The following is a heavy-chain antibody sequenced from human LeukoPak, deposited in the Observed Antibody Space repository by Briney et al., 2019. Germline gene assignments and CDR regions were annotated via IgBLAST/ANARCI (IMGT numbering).Heavy chain of an antibody. Sequence: PSETLSLTCAVSGYSISSGYYWGWIRQPPGKGLEWIGSIYHSGSTYYNPSLKSRVTISVDTSKNQFSLELSSVTAADTAVYYCARLKAAAGTGLYYFDYWGQGTLVTVSS. CDR3: ARLKAAAGTGLYYFDY. CDR2: IYHSGST. CDR1: GYSISSGYY. D-gene: IGHD6-13*01. J-gene: IGHJ4*02. V-gene: IGHV4-38-2*01.